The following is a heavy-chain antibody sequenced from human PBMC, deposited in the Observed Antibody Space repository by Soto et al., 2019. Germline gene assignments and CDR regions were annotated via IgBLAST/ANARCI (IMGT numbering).Heavy chain of an antibody. CDR2: ISISGDHT. J-gene: IGHJ4*02. Sequence: GGSLRLSCVGSGFTFSNYAMSWVRQAPGKGLEWVSTISISGDHTYYPDSVKGRFTISRDDSKNTLYLRMNSLRAEDTAIYYCAKGNSNFYYDYWGQGTLVTVSS. CDR3: AKGNSNFYYDY. D-gene: IGHD4-4*01. V-gene: IGHV3-23*01. CDR1: GFTFSNYA.